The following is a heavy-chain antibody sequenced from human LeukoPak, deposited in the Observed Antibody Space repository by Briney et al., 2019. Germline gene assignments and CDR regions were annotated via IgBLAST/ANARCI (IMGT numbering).Heavy chain of an antibody. CDR1: GGTFSSYA. Sequence: SVKVSCKASGGTFSSYAISWVRQAPGQGLEWMGGIIPIFGTANYAQKFQGRVTITADESTSTAYMELSSLRSEDTAVYYCARAARNPFLGTTGTFDYWGQGTLATVSS. V-gene: IGHV1-69*01. D-gene: IGHD1-1*01. CDR2: IIPIFGTA. CDR3: ARAARNPFLGTTGTFDY. J-gene: IGHJ4*02.